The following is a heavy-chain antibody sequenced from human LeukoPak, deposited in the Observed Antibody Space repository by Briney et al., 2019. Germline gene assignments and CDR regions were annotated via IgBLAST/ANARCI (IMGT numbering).Heavy chain of an antibody. CDR2: INQDGSEK. V-gene: IGHV3-7*01. CDR1: GLTFRSYW. D-gene: IGHD5-24*01. CDR3: ARERDGRFFDY. J-gene: IGHJ4*02. Sequence: GGSLRLSCAVSGLTFRSYWMSWVRQAPGKGLEWVANINQDGSEKYFLDSVRGRFTISRDNAKNSLALQMNTLRAEDTAVYYCARERDGRFFDYWGQGTLVTASS.